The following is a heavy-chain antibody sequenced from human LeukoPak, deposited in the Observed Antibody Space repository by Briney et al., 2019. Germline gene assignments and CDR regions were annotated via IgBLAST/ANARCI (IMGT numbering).Heavy chain of an antibody. D-gene: IGHD3-22*01. CDR1: GGSISSSSYY. CDR2: IYYSGST. V-gene: IGHV4-39*07. CDR3: ARQAAVMNSSPYGGAFDI. J-gene: IGHJ3*02. Sequence: SETLSLTCTVSGGSISSSSYYWGWIRQPPGKGLEWIGSIYYSGSTYYNPSLKSRVTISVDTSKNQFSLKLSSVTAADTAMYYCARQAAVMNSSPYGGAFDIWGQGTMVTVSS.